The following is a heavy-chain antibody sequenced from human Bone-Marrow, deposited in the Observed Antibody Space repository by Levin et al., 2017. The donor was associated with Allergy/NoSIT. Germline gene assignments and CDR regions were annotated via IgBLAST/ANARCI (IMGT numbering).Heavy chain of an antibody. CDR1: GGPITSTNW. V-gene: IGHV4-4*02. CDR2: IYHSGTS. J-gene: IGHJ3*02. D-gene: IGHD3-10*01. CDR3: ARVRAIWEGRYYASGRSPVDI. Sequence: NPSETLSLTCAVSGGPITSTNWWSWVRQPPGKGLEWIGEIYHSGTSNYNPSLKSRVTMSVDKSKDLFSLRLTSVTAADSAVYYCARVRAIWEGRYYASGRSPVDIWGQGTLVTVSS.